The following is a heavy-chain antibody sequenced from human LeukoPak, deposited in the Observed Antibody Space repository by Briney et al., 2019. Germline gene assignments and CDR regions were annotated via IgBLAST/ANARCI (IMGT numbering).Heavy chain of an antibody. CDR2: VHHSGTT. Sequence: SETLSLTCTVSSESISINNYWTWVRQSPGKGLEWIGEVHHSGTTNYNPSLGSRVTVSVDKSNSQFFLNLTSVTAADTAVYFCATKDVVRGSWPHLYSWGQGTLVTVSP. J-gene: IGHJ4*02. CDR3: ATKDVVRGSWPHLYS. V-gene: IGHV4-4*02. D-gene: IGHD3-10*01. CDR1: SESISINNY.